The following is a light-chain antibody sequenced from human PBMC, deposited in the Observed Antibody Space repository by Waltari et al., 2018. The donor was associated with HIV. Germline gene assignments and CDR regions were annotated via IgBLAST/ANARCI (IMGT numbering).Light chain of an antibody. Sequence: QSVLNQSPSASGTPGQRVIISCSGSSSNIGSNTVTRYQQFTGSAPKHLIYSYVQRPSGVPERFSGSKSATSASQAISGLRSEDEADYYCATWDDSLNAWVFGGGTKLTVL. V-gene: IGLV1-44*01. CDR1: SSNIGSNT. J-gene: IGLJ3*02. CDR2: SYV. CDR3: ATWDDSLNAWV.